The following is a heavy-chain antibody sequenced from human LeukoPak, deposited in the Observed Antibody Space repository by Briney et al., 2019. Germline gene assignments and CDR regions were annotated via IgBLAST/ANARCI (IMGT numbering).Heavy chain of an antibody. V-gene: IGHV3-48*03. D-gene: IGHD6-19*01. CDR3: ARGGWHYVFNY. J-gene: IGHJ4*02. CDR1: GFSFNTYE. Sequence: GGSLRLSCAASGFSFNTYEMNWVRQAPGKGLEWISYVASSGTTKYYAASMPGRFTISRDNAKNSLYLQMNSLRVEDTAVYYCARGGWHYVFNYWGQGTLVTVSS. CDR2: VASSGTTK.